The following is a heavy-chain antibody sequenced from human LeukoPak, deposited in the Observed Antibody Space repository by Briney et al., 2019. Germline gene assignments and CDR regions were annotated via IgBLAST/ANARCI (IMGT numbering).Heavy chain of an antibody. Sequence: SGGSLRLSCAASGFSFSTIYMTWVRQAPGKGLERVSLIYPAGGSYYADSVKGRFTISRDNSNNTLYLQMNSLRAEDTAVYYCARGGYSYGLDYWGQGTLVTVSS. CDR3: ARGGYSYGLDY. CDR1: GFSFSTIY. CDR2: IYPAGGS. D-gene: IGHD5-18*01. V-gene: IGHV3-53*01. J-gene: IGHJ4*02.